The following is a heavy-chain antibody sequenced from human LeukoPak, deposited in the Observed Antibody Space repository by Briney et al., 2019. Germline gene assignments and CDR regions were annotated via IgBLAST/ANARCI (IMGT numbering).Heavy chain of an antibody. Sequence: PGVSLSLSCSASGFTFSSYAMHWVRQAPGRGLEYVSAISSNGGSTYYADSVKGRFTISRDNSKNTLYLQMSSLRAEDTAVYYCVKDLGERRYSSGWATFDYWGQGTLVTVSS. D-gene: IGHD6-19*01. CDR1: GFTFSSYA. J-gene: IGHJ4*02. CDR3: VKDLGERRYSSGWATFDY. V-gene: IGHV3-64D*06. CDR2: ISSNGGST.